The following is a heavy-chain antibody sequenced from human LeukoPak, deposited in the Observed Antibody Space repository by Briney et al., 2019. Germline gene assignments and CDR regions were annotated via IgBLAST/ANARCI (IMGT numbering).Heavy chain of an antibody. CDR2: INPKSGDT. Sequence: ASVKVSCKASGYTFTGYYMHWVRQAPGQGLEWMGRINPKSGDTKYSQKFQGRVTMTRDASITTAYMELSRLRSDDTAVYYCARDLYYYDSSGYRWFDPWGQGTLVTVSS. V-gene: IGHV1-2*06. J-gene: IGHJ5*02. D-gene: IGHD3-22*01. CDR3: ARDLYYYDSSGYRWFDP. CDR1: GYTFTGYY.